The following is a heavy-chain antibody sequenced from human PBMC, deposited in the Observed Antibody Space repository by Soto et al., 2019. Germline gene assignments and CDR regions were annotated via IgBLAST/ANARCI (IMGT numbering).Heavy chain of an antibody. CDR3: AKVLVVVTAAIDY. CDR1: GFTFSSYA. V-gene: IGHV3-23*01. J-gene: IGHJ4*02. D-gene: IGHD2-21*02. CDR2: ISGSGGST. Sequence: VGSLRLSCAASGFTFSSYAMSWVRQAPGKGLEWVSAISGSGGSTYYADSVKGRFTISRDNSKNTLYLQMNSLRAEDTAVYYCAKVLVVVTAAIDYWGQGTLVTVSS.